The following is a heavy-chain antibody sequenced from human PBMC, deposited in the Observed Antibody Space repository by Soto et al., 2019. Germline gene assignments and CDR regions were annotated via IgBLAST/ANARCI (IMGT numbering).Heavy chain of an antibody. CDR2: SSYNGGT. J-gene: IGHJ4*02. Sequence: ASETLSLTCTVSGGSISSSSYYWGWIRQPPGKGLQWIGSSSYNGGTFYNPSLKGRVVISFDTSKKQSSLQVTSVTAADTAVYFCARHRIEVVWRGFDFWGQGSPVTVSS. CDR3: ARHRIEVVWRGFDF. V-gene: IGHV4-39*01. D-gene: IGHD3-10*01. CDR1: GGSISSSSYY.